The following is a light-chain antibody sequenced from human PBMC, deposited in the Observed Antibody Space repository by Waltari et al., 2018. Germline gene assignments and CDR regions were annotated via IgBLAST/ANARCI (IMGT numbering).Light chain of an antibody. CDR3: AAWDDSLSGWV. Sequence: QSVLTQPPSASGPPGPRVTISRSGSSATIGSNYVYWYQQLPGTAPKLLIYRTEQRPSGVPARFSGSKSGTSASLAISGLRSEDEADYYCAAWDDSLSGWVFGAGTKLTVL. J-gene: IGLJ3*02. CDR2: RTE. V-gene: IGLV1-47*01. CDR1: SATIGSNY.